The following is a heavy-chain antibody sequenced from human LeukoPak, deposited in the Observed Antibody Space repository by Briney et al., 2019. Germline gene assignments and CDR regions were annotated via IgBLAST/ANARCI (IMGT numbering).Heavy chain of an antibody. D-gene: IGHD2-15*01. CDR3: AKDTHDCSGGSCYPGWFDP. J-gene: IGHJ5*02. Sequence: GGSLRLSCAASGFTFSSYGMHWVRQAPGKGLEWVAVISYDGSNKYYADSVKGRFTISKDNSKNTLYLQMNSLRGEDTAVYYCAKDTHDCSGGSCYPGWFDPWGQGTLVTVSS. CDR2: ISYDGSNK. CDR1: GFTFSSYG. V-gene: IGHV3-30*18.